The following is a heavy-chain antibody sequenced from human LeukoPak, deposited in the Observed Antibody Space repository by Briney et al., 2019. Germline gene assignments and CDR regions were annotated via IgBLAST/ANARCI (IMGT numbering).Heavy chain of an antibody. CDR3: AREEHSGSSLDY. V-gene: IGHV3-33*01. J-gene: IGHJ4*02. CDR2: IWYDGSNK. D-gene: IGHD1-26*01. CDR1: GFTFSSYG. Sequence: GGSLRLSCAASGFTFSSYGMHWVRQAPGKGLEWVAVIWYDGSNKYYVDSVKGRFTISRDNSKNTLYLQMNSLRAEDTAVYYCAREEHSGSSLDYWGQGTLVTVSS.